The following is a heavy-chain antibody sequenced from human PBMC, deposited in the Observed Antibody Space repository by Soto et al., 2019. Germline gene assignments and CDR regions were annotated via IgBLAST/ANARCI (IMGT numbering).Heavy chain of an antibody. CDR2: ISYDGSKK. V-gene: IGHV3-30-3*01. CDR1: GFRFSSFG. D-gene: IGHD6-6*01. CDR3: ARETPLAPNTFDY. J-gene: IGHJ4*02. Sequence: QVQLVESGGGVVQPGRSLRLSCAASGFRFSSFGIHWVRQAPGKGLEEVAVISYDGSKKYYADSMKGRCTISRDNSKNTLYMQLNSLREEDTAVYYCARETPLAPNTFDYWGRETLVTVSS.